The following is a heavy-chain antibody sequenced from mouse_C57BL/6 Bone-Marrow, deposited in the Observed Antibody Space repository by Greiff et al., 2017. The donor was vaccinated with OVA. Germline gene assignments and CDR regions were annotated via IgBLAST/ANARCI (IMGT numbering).Heavy chain of an antibody. CDR3: ARGRFFLRPHYFDY. V-gene: IGHV3-6*01. J-gene: IGHJ2*01. CDR2: ISYDGSN. Sequence: EVQLQQSGPGLVKPSQSLSLTCSVTGYSITSGYYWNWIRQFPGNKLEWMGYISYDGSNNYNPSLKNRISITRDTSKNQFFLKLNSVTTEDTATYYCARGRFFLRPHYFDYWGQGTTLTVSS. D-gene: IGHD1-2*01. CDR1: GYSITSGYY.